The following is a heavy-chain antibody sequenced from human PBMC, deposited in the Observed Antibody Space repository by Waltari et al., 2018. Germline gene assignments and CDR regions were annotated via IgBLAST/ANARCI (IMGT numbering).Heavy chain of an antibody. V-gene: IGHV3-30*18. J-gene: IGHJ5*02. CDR2: ASFDGSTT. D-gene: IGHD3-10*01. Sequence: QVQLVESGGGVVQPGRSLRLSCAASGLSPSHFGMHWVRQAPGKGLECVALASFDGSTTYNADSVRGRFTISRDNSKNTLYLDINTLRVDDTAIYYCAKDAFGNTYLDHWGQGTLVTVSS. CDR3: AKDAFGNTYLDH. CDR1: GLSPSHFG.